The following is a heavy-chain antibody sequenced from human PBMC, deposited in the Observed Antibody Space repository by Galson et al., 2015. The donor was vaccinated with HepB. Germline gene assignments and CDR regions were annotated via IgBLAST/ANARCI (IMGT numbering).Heavy chain of an antibody. D-gene: IGHD2-15*01. Sequence: SVKVSCKASGYTFTSYGISWVRQAPGQGLEWMGWISAYNGNTNYAQKLQGRVTMTTDTSTSTAYMELRSLRSDDTAVYYCAREICSGGSCYYNWFDPWGQGTLVTVSS. CDR2: ISAYNGNT. V-gene: IGHV1-18*01. CDR1: GYTFTSYG. J-gene: IGHJ5*02. CDR3: AREICSGGSCYYNWFDP.